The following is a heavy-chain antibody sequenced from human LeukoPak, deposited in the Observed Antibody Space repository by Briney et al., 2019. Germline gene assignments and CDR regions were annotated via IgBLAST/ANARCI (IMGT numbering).Heavy chain of an antibody. V-gene: IGHV4-59*08. CDR2: IYYSGST. J-gene: IGHJ4*02. Sequence: SETLSLTCTVSGGSISSYYWSWIRQFPGKGLEWIGYIYYSGSTSYNPSLKSRVSTSVDMPKNQFSLKLSSVTAADTAVYYCARQNYSSSLSDYWGQGTLVTVSS. CDR3: ARQNYSSSLSDY. CDR1: GGSISSYY. D-gene: IGHD6-13*01.